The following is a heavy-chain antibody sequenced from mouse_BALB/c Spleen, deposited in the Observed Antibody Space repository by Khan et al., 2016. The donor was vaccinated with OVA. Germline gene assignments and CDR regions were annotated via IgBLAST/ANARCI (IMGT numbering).Heavy chain of an antibody. V-gene: IGHV2-5*01. CDR3: AKLMIPYYYALDY. J-gene: IGHJ4*01. D-gene: IGHD2-4*01. Sequence: QVQLKESGPGLVQPSQSLSITCTVSGISLTDYGVHWVRQSPGKGLEWLGVIWRGGSTDYNAAFMSRLSITKDNSKSQVFFRMNSLQADDTAIYYCAKLMIPYYYALDYWGQGTSVTVSS. CDR1: GISLTDYG. CDR2: IWRGGST.